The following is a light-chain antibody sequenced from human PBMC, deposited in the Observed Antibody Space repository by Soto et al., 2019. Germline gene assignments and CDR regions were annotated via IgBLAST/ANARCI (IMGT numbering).Light chain of an antibody. CDR3: QYYGSSPWT. CDR2: SAF. CDR1: QSVSSNY. V-gene: IGKV3-20*01. Sequence: EIVLTQSPGTLSLSQGERGTLSCRASQSVSSNYLAWYQQKPGQAPRLLIYSAFSRPTGIPDRFSGSGSGTDFTLTISRLEPEDFAVYYCQYYGSSPWTFGQGTKVEIK. J-gene: IGKJ1*01.